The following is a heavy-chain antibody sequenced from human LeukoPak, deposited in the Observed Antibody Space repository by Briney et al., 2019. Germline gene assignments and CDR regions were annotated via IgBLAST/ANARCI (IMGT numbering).Heavy chain of an antibody. J-gene: IGHJ4*02. V-gene: IGHV3-7*01. CDR1: GFTFSNDW. CDR3: ARGGYTSSWYWVY. Sequence: GGSLRLSCAASGFTFSNDWMTWVRQAPGKGLEWVANINQDGSEKHYVDSAKGRLTISRDSAKNSVSLQMSNLKAEDTAVYYCARGGYTSSWYWVYWGQGTLVTVSS. D-gene: IGHD6-13*01. CDR2: INQDGSEK.